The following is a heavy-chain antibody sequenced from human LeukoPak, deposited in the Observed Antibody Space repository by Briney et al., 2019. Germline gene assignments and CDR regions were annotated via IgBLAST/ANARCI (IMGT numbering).Heavy chain of an antibody. Sequence: SETLSLTCTVSGGSISSSSYYWGWIRQPPGKGLEWIGSIYYSGSTYYNPSLKSRVTISVDTSKNQFSLRLSSVTAADTALYYCARSSLPGRYCSGGSCYPSWFDPWGQGTLVTVSS. J-gene: IGHJ5*02. CDR2: IYYSGST. CDR1: GGSISSSSYY. V-gene: IGHV4-39*01. D-gene: IGHD2-15*01. CDR3: ARSSLPGRYCSGGSCYPSWFDP.